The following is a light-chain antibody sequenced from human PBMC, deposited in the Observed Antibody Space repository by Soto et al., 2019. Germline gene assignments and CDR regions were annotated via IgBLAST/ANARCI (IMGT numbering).Light chain of an antibody. Sequence: DIQMTQSPSSLSASVGDRVTITCRASQSISSYLNWYQQKPGKAPKLLIYAASSLQSGVPSRFSGSESGTDFTFTISSLQPEDVATYYCQQSYSTPYTFGQGTKLEIK. J-gene: IGKJ2*01. V-gene: IGKV1-39*01. CDR1: QSISSY. CDR3: QQSYSTPYT. CDR2: AAS.